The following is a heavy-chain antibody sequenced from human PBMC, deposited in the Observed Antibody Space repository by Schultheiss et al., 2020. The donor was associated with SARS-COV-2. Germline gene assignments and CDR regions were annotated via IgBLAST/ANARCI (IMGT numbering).Heavy chain of an antibody. CDR3: VIGGRYCSSTSCYTPFDY. CDR2: ISSNGGST. Sequence: GESLKISCSDSGFTFSSYAMHWVRQAPGKGLEYVSAISSNGGSTYYADSVKGRFTISRDNSKNTLYLQMSSLRAEDTAVYYCVIGGRYCSSTSCYTPFDYWGQGTLVTVSS. J-gene: IGHJ4*02. D-gene: IGHD2-2*02. V-gene: IGHV3-64D*09. CDR1: GFTFSSYA.